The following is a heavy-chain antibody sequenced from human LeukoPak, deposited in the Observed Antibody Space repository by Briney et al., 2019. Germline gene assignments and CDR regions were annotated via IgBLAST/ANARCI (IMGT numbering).Heavy chain of an antibody. CDR3: AKGAGGFSYYNWFDP. V-gene: IGHV4-39*07. Sequence: SVTLSLTCTVSGGSISSSSYYWGWIRQPPGKGLEWIGSIYYSGSTYYNPSLKSRVTISVDTSKNQFSLKLASVTAADTAIYYCAKGAGGFSYYNWFDPWGQGTLVTVSS. CDR2: IYYSGST. CDR1: GGSISSSSYY. D-gene: IGHD5-18*01. J-gene: IGHJ5*02.